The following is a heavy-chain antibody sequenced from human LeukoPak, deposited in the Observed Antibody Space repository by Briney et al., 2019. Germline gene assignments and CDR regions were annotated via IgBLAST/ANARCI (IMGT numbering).Heavy chain of an antibody. V-gene: IGHV3-33*01. CDR3: AREVNSGLHNYYGMDV. D-gene: IGHD5-12*01. CDR1: GFTFSSYG. CDR2: IWYDGSNK. J-gene: IGHJ6*02. Sequence: GRSLRLSCAASGFTFSSYGMHWVRQAPDKGLEWVAIIWYDGSNKYYGDSVKGRFTISRDSSKNTLYLQMNNLRAEDTAVYYCAREVNSGLHNYYGMDVWGQGTTVTVFS.